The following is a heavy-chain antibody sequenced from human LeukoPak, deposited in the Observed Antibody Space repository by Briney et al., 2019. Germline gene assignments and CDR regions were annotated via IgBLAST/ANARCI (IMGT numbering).Heavy chain of an antibody. CDR1: GGSFSGYF. CDR2: INHSGST. J-gene: IGHJ4*02. Sequence: SETLSLTCAVFGGSFSGYFWNWIRQPPGKGLEWIGEINHSGSTNYNPSLKSRVAISVDTSKNQFSLKLSSVTAADTAVYSCARGVRHSESYLVEYWGQGTLVTVSS. D-gene: IGHD1-26*01. CDR3: ARGVRHSESYLVEY. V-gene: IGHV4-34*01.